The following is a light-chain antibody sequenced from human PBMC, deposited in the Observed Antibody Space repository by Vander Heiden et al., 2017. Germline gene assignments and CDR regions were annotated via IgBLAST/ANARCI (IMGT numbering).Light chain of an antibody. J-gene: IGLJ2*01. V-gene: IGLV3-21*02. CDR3: QVWDSTSDHVV. CDR2: DHR. CDR1: NIGSKS. Sequence: SYVLTQPPSVSVAPGQTAKITCEGNNIGSKSVHWYQQKPGQAPVLAVFDHRDRPSGIPERFPVSKSGNTATLTISRVEAGDEADYYCQVWDSTSDHVVFGGGTKLTVL.